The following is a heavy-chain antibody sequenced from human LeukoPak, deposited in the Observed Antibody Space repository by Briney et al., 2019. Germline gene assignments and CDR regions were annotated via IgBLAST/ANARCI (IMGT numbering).Heavy chain of an antibody. CDR3: ARHGSSYDSSGYYRYFDY. D-gene: IGHD3-22*01. J-gene: IGHJ4*02. Sequence: SETLSLTCTVSGDSINSGYYGGWIRQPPGKGLEWIGSMSHSGSTYYNPSLKSRVTISVDTSKNQFSLKLSSVTAADTAVYYCARHGSSYDSSGYYRYFDYWGQGTLVTVSS. CDR2: MSHSGST. CDR1: GDSINSGYY. V-gene: IGHV4-38-2*02.